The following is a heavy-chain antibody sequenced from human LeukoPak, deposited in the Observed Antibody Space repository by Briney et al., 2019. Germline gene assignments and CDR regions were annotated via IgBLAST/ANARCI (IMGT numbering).Heavy chain of an antibody. Sequence: GESLKISCKGSGYSFTSYWIGWVRQMPGKGLEWMGIIYPGDSDTRYSPSFQGQVTISADKSISTAYLQWGSLKASDTAMYYCARLPMTTVTTRHFDYWGQGTLVTVSS. V-gene: IGHV5-51*01. J-gene: IGHJ4*02. CDR1: GYSFTSYW. D-gene: IGHD4-17*01. CDR2: IYPGDSDT. CDR3: ARLPMTTVTTRHFDY.